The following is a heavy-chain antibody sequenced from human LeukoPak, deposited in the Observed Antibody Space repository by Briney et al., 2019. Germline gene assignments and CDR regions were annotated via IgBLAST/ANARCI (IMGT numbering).Heavy chain of an antibody. CDR1: GFTFSSYE. J-gene: IGHJ3*02. CDR2: ISSSGSTI. Sequence: PGGSLRLSCAASGFTFSSYEMNWVRQAPGKGLEWVSYISSSGSTIYYADSVKGRFTISRDNAKNSLYLQMNSLRAEDTAVYYCASTRGLVIVATISAFDIWGQGTMVTVSS. V-gene: IGHV3-48*03. CDR3: ASTRGLVIVATISAFDI. D-gene: IGHD5-12*01.